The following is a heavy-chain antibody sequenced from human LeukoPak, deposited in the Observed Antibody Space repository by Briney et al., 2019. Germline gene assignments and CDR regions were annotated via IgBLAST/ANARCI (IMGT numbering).Heavy chain of an antibody. J-gene: IGHJ2*01. Sequence: SETPSLTCAVYGGSFSGYYWSWIRQSPGKGLEWIGEINHRSLKTRVTIQVDTSKNQFSLKLSSVTAADMAVYYCARDGRFSSGLVPGLWYFDLWGRGTLVTVSS. D-gene: IGHD6-19*01. CDR2: INH. V-gene: IGHV4-34*01. CDR1: GGSFSGYY. CDR3: ARDGRFSSGLVPGLWYFDL.